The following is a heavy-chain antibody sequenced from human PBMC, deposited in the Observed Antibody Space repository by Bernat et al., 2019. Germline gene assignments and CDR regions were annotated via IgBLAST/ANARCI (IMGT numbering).Heavy chain of an antibody. CDR3: ARHSYDCFSPFDY. Sequence: QLQLQESGPGLVKPSETLSLTCTVSGGSISSSNYYWGWIRQPPGKGLEWIGSIYYSGSTYYKPSLMSRVTISVDTSKNQFSLKLSSVTAADTAVYYCARHSYDCFSPFDYWGQGTLVTVSS. CDR2: IYYSGST. V-gene: IGHV4-39*01. D-gene: IGHD3-3*01. CDR1: GGSISSSNYY. J-gene: IGHJ4*02.